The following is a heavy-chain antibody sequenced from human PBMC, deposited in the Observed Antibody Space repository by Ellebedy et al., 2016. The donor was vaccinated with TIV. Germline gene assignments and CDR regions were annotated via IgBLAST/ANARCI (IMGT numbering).Heavy chain of an antibody. CDR1: GFSFGDYA. V-gene: IGHV3-49*03. CDR2: IRRQSFGGTS. CDR3: ARDSVNWHPVKGKDAFDV. Sequence: GESLKISCIASGFSFGDYAMFWFRQAPGKGLEWVCFIRRQSFGGTSENAAPLTGRFAISRDDSQSTAYLQMNNRKTEDTAVYYCARDSVNWHPVKGKDAFDVWGQGTLVTVSS. J-gene: IGHJ3*01.